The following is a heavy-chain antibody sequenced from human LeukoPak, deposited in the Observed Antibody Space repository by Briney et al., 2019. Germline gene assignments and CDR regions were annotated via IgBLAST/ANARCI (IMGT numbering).Heavy chain of an antibody. CDR1: GFTVGNNY. D-gene: IGHD2-15*01. J-gene: IGHJ5*02. CDR2: IHSGGST. Sequence: PGGSLRLSCAASGFTVGNNYMSWVRQAPGKGLEWFSVIHSGGSTHYADSVKGRFTISRDSSKNTVYLQMNSLRAEDTAVYYCARYAAAGAFDPWGQGTLVTVSS. CDR3: ARYAAAGAFDP. V-gene: IGHV3-66*01.